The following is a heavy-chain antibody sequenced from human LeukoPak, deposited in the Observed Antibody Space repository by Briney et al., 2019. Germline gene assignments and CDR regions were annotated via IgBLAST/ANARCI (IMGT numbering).Heavy chain of an antibody. CDR3: ARDRGSFDVDY. V-gene: IGHV4-39*07. CDR1: GGSISSSSYY. D-gene: IGHD3-9*01. CDR2: IYYSGST. Sequence: PSETLSLTCTVSGGSISSSSYYWGWIRQPPGKGLEWIGSIYYSGSTYYNPSLKSRVTISVDTSKNQFSLKLSSVTAADTAVYHCARDRGSFDVDYWGPGTLVTVTS. J-gene: IGHJ4*02.